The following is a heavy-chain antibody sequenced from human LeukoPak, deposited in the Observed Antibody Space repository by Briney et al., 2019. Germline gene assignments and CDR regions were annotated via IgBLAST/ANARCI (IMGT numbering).Heavy chain of an antibody. V-gene: IGHV3-23*01. CDR3: ARRYCSSTSCNGDYFDY. CDR1: GFTFSSYA. CDR2: INGSGGST. D-gene: IGHD2-2*01. Sequence: GGSLRLSCAASGFTFSSYAMSWVRQAPGKGLEWVSAINGSGGSTYYADSVKGRFTISRDNSKNTLYLQMNSLRAEDTAVYYCARRYCSSTSCNGDYFDYWGQGTLVTVSS. J-gene: IGHJ4*02.